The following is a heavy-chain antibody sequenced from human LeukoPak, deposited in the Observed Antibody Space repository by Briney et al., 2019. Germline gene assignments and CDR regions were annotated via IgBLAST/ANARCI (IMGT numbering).Heavy chain of an antibody. CDR2: VYHSGGRNK. D-gene: IGHD4-17*01. V-gene: IGHV4-4*02. Sequence: SGTLSLTCAVSGGSLSTTSWWVWLRQPPGEGLEWIGEVYHSGGRNKNYNPALKSQATIAVDTSKNQFSLKLSSVTAADTAVYYCARDMTYGDYVRYFDYWGQGTLVTVSS. CDR1: GGSLSTTSW. J-gene: IGHJ4*02. CDR3: ARDMTYGDYVRYFDY.